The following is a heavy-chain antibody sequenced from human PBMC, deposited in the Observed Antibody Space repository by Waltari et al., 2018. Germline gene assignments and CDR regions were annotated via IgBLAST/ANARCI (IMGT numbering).Heavy chain of an antibody. CDR1: GGSISSGSYY. J-gene: IGHJ4*02. V-gene: IGHV4-61*09. Sequence: QVQLQESGPGLVKPSQTLSLTCTVSGGSISSGSYYWSWIRQPAGKGLEWIGYMCTRVSTNYSPALKSRVTISVDTSKNQFSLKLSSVTAADTAVYYCARVHFYIWGSYREGPADYWGQGTLVTVSS. CDR3: ARVHFYIWGSYREGPADY. CDR2: MCTRVST. D-gene: IGHD3-16*02.